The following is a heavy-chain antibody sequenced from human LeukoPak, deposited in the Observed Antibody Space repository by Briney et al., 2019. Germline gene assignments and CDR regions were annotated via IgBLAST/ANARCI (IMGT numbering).Heavy chain of an antibody. Sequence: SETLSLTCTVSGGSISSYYWSWIRQPPGKGLEWIGYIYYSGSTSYNPSLKSRVTISVDTSKNQFSLKLSSVTAADTAVYYCARADDILGYYYYYGMDVWGQRTTVTVSS. CDR2: IYYSGST. CDR3: ARADDILGYYYYYGMDV. V-gene: IGHV4-59*01. J-gene: IGHJ6*02. CDR1: GGSISSYY. D-gene: IGHD3-9*01.